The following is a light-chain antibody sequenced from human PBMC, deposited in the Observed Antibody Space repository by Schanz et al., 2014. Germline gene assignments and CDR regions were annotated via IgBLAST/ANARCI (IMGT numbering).Light chain of an antibody. J-gene: IGKJ4*01. CDR3: QQRSTWPLT. Sequence: EIVLTQSPGPLSLSPGERATLSCRASQSVSSSYLAWYQQKPGQAPRLLIYGASNRATGIPARFSGSGSGTDFTLTISSLEPGDFVVYYCQQRSTWPLTFGGGTKVEIK. CDR1: QSVSSSY. V-gene: IGKV3D-20*02. CDR2: GAS.